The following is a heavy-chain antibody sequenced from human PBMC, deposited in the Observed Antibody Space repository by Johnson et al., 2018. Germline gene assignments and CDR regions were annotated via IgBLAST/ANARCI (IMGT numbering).Heavy chain of an antibody. J-gene: IGHJ3*01. CDR2: IWYDGSKE. V-gene: IGHV3-33*01. CDR3: ARFTGGDWVGTFDV. CDR1: GFTFSRHG. D-gene: IGHD2-21*02. Sequence: QVQLQEAGGGVVQPGRSLRLSCVASGFTFSRHGMHWIRQAPGQGLEWVAVIWYDGSKEYYVESVSGRFTISRANSKNTLHLQMNSLRAEDTAIYYCARFTGGDWVGTFDVWGQGTMVTVSS.